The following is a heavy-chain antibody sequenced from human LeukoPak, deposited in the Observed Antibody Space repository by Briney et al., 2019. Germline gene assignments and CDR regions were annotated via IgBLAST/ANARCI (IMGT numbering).Heavy chain of an antibody. V-gene: IGHV3-9*01. CDR1: GFTFDDYA. J-gene: IGHJ4*02. CDR2: ISWNSGRI. D-gene: IGHD5-24*01. CDR3: ARDDSEDGYTITYFDY. Sequence: GGSLRLSCAASGFTFDDYAMHWVRQVPGKGLEWISGISWNSGRIGYADSVKGRFTISRDNSKNTLYLQMNSLRAEDTAVYYCARDDSEDGYTITYFDYWGQGTLVTVSS.